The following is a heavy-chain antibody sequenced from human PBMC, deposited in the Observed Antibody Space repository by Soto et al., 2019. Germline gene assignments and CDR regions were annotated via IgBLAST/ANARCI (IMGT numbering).Heavy chain of an antibody. CDR3: AKDAVVVVPAVIRNWFDP. CDR1: VFSFSSYG. CDR2: ISGFGDST. D-gene: IGHD2-2*01. V-gene: IGHV3-23*01. Sequence: GGSLRLSCAASVFSFSSYGMSWVRQAPGRGLEWVSGISGFGDSTYYADSVKGRFTISRDNSENTLYLQMNSLRAEDTAVYFCAKDAVVVVPAVIRNWFDPWGQGTQVTVSS. J-gene: IGHJ5*02.